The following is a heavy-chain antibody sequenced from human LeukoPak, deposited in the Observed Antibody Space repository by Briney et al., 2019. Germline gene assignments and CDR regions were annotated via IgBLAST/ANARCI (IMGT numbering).Heavy chain of an antibody. V-gene: IGHV1-8*01. CDR2: MNPNSGNT. CDR3: ARPYYDILTGCYYFDY. J-gene: IGHJ4*02. CDR1: GYTFTRYD. D-gene: IGHD3-9*01. Sequence: ASVKVSCKASGYTFTRYDINWVRQATGQGLEWMGWMNPNSGNTGYAQKFQGRVTMTRNTSISTAYMELSSLRSEDTAVYYCARPYYDILTGCYYFDYWGQGTLVTVSS.